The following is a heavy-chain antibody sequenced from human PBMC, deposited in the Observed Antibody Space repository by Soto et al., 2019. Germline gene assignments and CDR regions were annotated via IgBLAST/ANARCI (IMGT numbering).Heavy chain of an antibody. V-gene: IGHV3-7*03. CDR3: ARARAVAT. CDR1: GVSFNSDW. J-gene: IGHJ1*01. CDR2: IKADGSEK. Sequence: HPWGTLRLSCAVSGVSFNSDWMNWGRQAPGKGLEWVANIKADGSEKYYVDSGKGRFTISRDNAKNSLYLQMNRLRAEDTAVHYCARARAVATCGPGTLVSVS. D-gene: IGHD1-26*01.